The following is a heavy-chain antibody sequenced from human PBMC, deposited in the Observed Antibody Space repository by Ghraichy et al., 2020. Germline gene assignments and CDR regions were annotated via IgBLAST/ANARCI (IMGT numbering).Heavy chain of an antibody. Sequence: ASVKVSCKASGYTFTTSYSIDWVRQAPGQGLEWMGIINPSDGRTTYARKFQGRVILTRDTPTSTVYMELSRLRSEDTAIYYCARAGFYCSGAGCYALDYWGQGTLVTVSS. CDR3: ARAGFYCSGAGCYALDY. CDR2: INPSDGRT. V-gene: IGHV1-46*01. CDR1: GYTFTTSYS. J-gene: IGHJ4*02. D-gene: IGHD2-2*01.